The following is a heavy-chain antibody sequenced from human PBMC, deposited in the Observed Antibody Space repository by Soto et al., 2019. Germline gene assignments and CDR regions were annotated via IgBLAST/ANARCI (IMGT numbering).Heavy chain of an antibody. D-gene: IGHD5-12*01. CDR1: GGSISSYY. J-gene: IGHJ4*02. Sequence: SETLSLTCTVSGGSISSYYWSWIRQPPGKGLEWIGYIYYSGSTNYNPSLKSRVTISVDTSKNQFSLKLSSVTAADTAVYYCARDRRRDGYKITEYYFDYWGQGTLVTV. V-gene: IGHV4-59*01. CDR3: ARDRRRDGYKITEYYFDY. CDR2: IYYSGST.